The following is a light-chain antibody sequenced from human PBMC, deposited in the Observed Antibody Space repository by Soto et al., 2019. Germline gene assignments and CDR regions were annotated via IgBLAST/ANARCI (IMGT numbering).Light chain of an antibody. CDR3: QQYNKWPPDYT. CDR2: ATS. J-gene: IGKJ3*01. Sequence: IVMTQSPATLSVYPGEPATLSCRASQSVGTNLAWYQQKPGQPPRLLIYATSTRVTGVPVRFSGGGSGTDFTLTISSLQSEDFAVYYCQQYNKWPPDYTFGPGTKVDIK. CDR1: QSVGTN. V-gene: IGKV3D-15*01.